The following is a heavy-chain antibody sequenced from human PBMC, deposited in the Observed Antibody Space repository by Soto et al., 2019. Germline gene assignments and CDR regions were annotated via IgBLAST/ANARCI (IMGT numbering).Heavy chain of an antibody. Sequence: GGSLRLSCAASGFTFSNYNMNWVRQAPGKGMERLSYISSSSSNTYYADSVKGRFTISRDNAKNSLYLQMNSLRVEDTAVYYCVRDREVATTRTVHFDYWGQGTLVTVSS. CDR1: GFTFSNYN. CDR2: ISSSSSNT. J-gene: IGHJ4*02. CDR3: VRDREVATTRTVHFDY. V-gene: IGHV3-48*01. D-gene: IGHD5-12*01.